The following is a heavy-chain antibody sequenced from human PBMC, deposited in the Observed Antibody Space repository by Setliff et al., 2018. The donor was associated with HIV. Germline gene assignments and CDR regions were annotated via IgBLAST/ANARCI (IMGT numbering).Heavy chain of an antibody. D-gene: IGHD2-8*01. V-gene: IGHV4-39*01. CDR3: ARRGRDGVFIMFATGFDP. CDR1: GGSISSSTYY. Sequence: PSETLSLTCSVSGGSISSSTYYWGWIRQPPGKGLEWIGDIFYTGSTYYNPSLESRVAISVDTSENQFSLKLNSVTAADTAVYYCARRGRDGVFIMFATGFDPWGQGALVTVSS. CDR2: IFYTGST. J-gene: IGHJ5*02.